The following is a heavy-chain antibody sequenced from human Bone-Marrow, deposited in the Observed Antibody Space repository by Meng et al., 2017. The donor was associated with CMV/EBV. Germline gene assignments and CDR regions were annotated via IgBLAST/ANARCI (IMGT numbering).Heavy chain of an antibody. CDR3: ARPRSIVGATTWGHFDY. CDR1: GFTFSSYS. D-gene: IGHD1-26*01. Sequence: GESLKISCAASGFTFSSYSMNWVRQAPGKGLEWVSYISSSSSTIYYADSVKGRFTISRDNAKNSLYLQMNSLRAEDTAVYYCARPRSIVGATTWGHFDYWGQGTLVTVSS. CDR2: ISSSSSTI. J-gene: IGHJ4*02. V-gene: IGHV3-48*04.